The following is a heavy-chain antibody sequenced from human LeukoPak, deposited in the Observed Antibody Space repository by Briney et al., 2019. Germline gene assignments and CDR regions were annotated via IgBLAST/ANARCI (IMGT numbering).Heavy chain of an antibody. CDR3: TSWGDTTAEYFQR. V-gene: IGHV3-53*01. CDR1: GFTVSSNY. J-gene: IGHJ1*01. CDR2: IYSGGST. Sequence: GGSLRLSCAASGFTVSSNYMSWVRQAPGKGLEWVSVIYSGGSTYYADSVKGRFTISRDNSKNTLYLQMNSLRVEDTAVYYCTSWGDTTAEYFQRWGQGTLVTVSS. D-gene: IGHD2-21*02.